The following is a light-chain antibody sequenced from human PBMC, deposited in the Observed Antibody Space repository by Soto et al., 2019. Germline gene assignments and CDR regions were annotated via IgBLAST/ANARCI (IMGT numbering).Light chain of an antibody. CDR2: GAS. V-gene: IGKV3-20*01. Sequence: EIVLTQSPGTLSLSPGERATLSCRASQSVNSRFLAWYQQKPGQAPMLLMYGASTRATGIPDRFSGSGSGADFTLTISRLEPEDFAVYYCQQYGSSPPMYTFGQGTKLEIK. J-gene: IGKJ2*01. CDR3: QQYGSSPPMYT. CDR1: QSVNSRF.